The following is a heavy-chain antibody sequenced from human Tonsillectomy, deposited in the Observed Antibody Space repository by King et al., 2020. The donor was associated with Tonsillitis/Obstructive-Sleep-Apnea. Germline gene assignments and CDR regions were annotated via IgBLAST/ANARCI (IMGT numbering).Heavy chain of an antibody. D-gene: IGHD1-20*01. CDR1: GESFRGHY. CDR3: ARRHSVTVVPFDY. CDR2: ISHGGST. V-gene: IGHV4-34*01. J-gene: IGHJ4*02. Sequence: VQLQQWGAGLLKPSETLSLTCAVYGESFRGHYWSWIRQSPGKGLEWIGEISHGGSTKYNPSLKSRVIISVDTSKNQFSLKLTSVTAADTAVYYCARRHSVTVVPFDYWDQGTLVPVSS.